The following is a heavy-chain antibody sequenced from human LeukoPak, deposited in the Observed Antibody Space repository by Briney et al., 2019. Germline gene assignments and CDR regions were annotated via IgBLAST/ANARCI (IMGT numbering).Heavy chain of an antibody. V-gene: IGHV4-39*01. CDR2: TYYSGSI. D-gene: IGHD6-19*01. Sequence: PSETLSLTCTVSGGSISSTSHHWGWIRQPPGKGLEWIGNTYYSGSIYYNPSLKSRVFISVDTSKNHFSLILSSVTAADTAVYYCARQSSGIDYWGQGTLVTVSS. J-gene: IGHJ4*02. CDR1: GGSISSTSHH. CDR3: ARQSSGIDY.